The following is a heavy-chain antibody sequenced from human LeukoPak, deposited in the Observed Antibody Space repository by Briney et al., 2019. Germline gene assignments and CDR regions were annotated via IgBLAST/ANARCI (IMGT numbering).Heavy chain of an antibody. V-gene: IGHV3-30-3*01. CDR1: GFTFSSYA. D-gene: IGHD3-3*01. Sequence: GGSMRLSCAASGFTFSSYAMHWVRQAPGKGLEWVAVISYDGSNKYYADSVKGRFTISRDNSKNTLYLQMNSLRAEDTAVYYCARVPTLYDFWSAPLDYWGQGTLVTVSS. CDR2: ISYDGSNK. J-gene: IGHJ4*02. CDR3: ARVPTLYDFWSAPLDY.